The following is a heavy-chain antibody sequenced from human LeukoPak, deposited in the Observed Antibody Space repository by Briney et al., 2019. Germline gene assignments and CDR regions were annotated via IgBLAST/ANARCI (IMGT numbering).Heavy chain of an antibody. V-gene: IGHV5-51*01. CDR2: IYPGDSDT. CDR1: GYSFTSYW. CDR3: ARYTAMVGFDY. D-gene: IGHD5-18*01. Sequence: GESLKISCQGSGYSFTSYWIGWVRQMPGKGLEGMGIIYPGDSDTRYSPSFQGQVTISADKSISTAYLQWSSLKASDTAMYYCARYTAMVGFDYWGQGTLVTVSS. J-gene: IGHJ4*02.